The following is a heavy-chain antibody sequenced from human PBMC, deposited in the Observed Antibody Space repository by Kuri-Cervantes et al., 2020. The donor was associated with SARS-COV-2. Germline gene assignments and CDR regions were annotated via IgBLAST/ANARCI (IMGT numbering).Heavy chain of an antibody. J-gene: IGHJ6*02. Sequence: GSLRLSCTVPGGSISSYYWSWIRQPPGKGLEWIGYIYYSGSTNYNPSHKSRVTISVDTSKNQFSLKLSSVTAADTAVYYCARLNSYGSLYYYGMDVWGQGTTVTVSS. CDR1: GGSISSYY. CDR2: IYYSGST. CDR3: ARLNSYGSLYYYGMDV. V-gene: IGHV4-59*08. D-gene: IGHD5-18*01.